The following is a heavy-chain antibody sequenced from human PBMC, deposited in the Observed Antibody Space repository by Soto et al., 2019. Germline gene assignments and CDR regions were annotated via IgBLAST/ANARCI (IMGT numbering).Heavy chain of an antibody. CDR1: GYSFTSQY. CDR3: ARGQGLRPGGGGTEPLDI. J-gene: IGHJ3*02. D-gene: IGHD6-25*01. Sequence: QVQLVQSGAEVEKPGASVKISCKASGYSFTSQYVHWVRQAPGQGLEWMGIINPNGGSTTYAQKLQGRVARTRDTPTSTVYMGLSSLTSGDTAVYYCARGQGLRPGGGGTEPLDIWGQGTMVTVAS. CDR2: INPNGGST. V-gene: IGHV1-46*03.